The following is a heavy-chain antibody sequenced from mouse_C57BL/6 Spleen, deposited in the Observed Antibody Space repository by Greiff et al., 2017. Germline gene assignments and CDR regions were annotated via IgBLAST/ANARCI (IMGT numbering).Heavy chain of an antibody. CDR3: SDGYYNAMDY. CDR1: GFNIKDDY. D-gene: IGHD2-3*01. CDR2: IDPENGDT. Sequence: EVQLKESGAELVRPGASVKLSCTASGFNIKDDYMHWVKQRPEQGLEWIGWIDPENGDTEYASKFQGKATITADTSSNTAYLQLSSLTSEDTAVYYCSDGYYNAMDYWGQGTSVTVSS. V-gene: IGHV14-4*01. J-gene: IGHJ4*01.